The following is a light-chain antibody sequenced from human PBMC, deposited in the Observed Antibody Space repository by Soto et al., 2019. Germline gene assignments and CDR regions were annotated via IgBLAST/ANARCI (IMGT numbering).Light chain of an antibody. CDR1: QRVSSS. V-gene: IGKV3-11*01. J-gene: IGKJ4*01. CDR2: DAS. Sequence: IVLTQSPATLSLSPGERATLSCRASQRVSSSLAWYQQKPGQAPRLLIYDASNRATGIPARFSGSGSGTDFTLTISSLEPEDFAVYYCQQRSNWPLTFGGGTQVEIK. CDR3: QQRSNWPLT.